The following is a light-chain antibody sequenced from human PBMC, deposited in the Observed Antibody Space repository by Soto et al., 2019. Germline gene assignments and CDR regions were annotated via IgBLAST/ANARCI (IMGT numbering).Light chain of an antibody. J-gene: IGKJ4*01. Sequence: EIVMTQSPATLSVSPGERAALSCRASQSVSSNLAWYQQKPGQAPRLLIYGASTRVTGIPARFGGSGSGTEFTLTISRLQAEDFAVYYCQQYNNWPPLTFGEGTKVEIK. CDR2: GAS. V-gene: IGKV3-15*01. CDR1: QSVSSN. CDR3: QQYNNWPPLT.